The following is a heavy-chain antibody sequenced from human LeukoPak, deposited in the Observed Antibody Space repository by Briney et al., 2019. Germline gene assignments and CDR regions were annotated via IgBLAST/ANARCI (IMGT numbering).Heavy chain of an antibody. CDR1: GGSISSGSYY. J-gene: IGHJ2*01. V-gene: IGHV4-61*02. Sequence: SETLSLTYTVSGGSISSGSYYWSWIRQPAGKGLEWIGRIYTSGSTNYNPSLKSRVTISVDTSKNQFSLKLSSVTAADTAVYYCARLRTYGERHWYFDHWGRGTLVTVSS. CDR3: ARLRTYGERHWYFDH. D-gene: IGHD4-17*01. CDR2: IYTSGST.